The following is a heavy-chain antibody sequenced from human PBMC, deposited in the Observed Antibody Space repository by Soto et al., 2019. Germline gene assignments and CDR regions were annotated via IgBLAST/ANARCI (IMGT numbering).Heavy chain of an antibody. CDR1: GGSISSGGYS. Sequence: SETLSLTCAVSGGSISSGGYSWSWIRQPPGKGLEWIGYIYYSGSTNYNPSLKSRVTISVDTSKNQFSLKLSSVTAADTAVYYCARETHRKHSGSFNWFDPWGQGTLVTVSS. V-gene: IGHV4-61*08. CDR2: IYYSGST. J-gene: IGHJ5*02. CDR3: ARETHRKHSGSFNWFDP. D-gene: IGHD1-26*01.